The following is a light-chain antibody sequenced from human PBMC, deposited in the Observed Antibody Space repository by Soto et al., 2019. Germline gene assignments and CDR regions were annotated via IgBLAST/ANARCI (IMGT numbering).Light chain of an antibody. CDR3: CSYAGSTL. CDR2: EGS. CDR1: SSDVGSYNL. J-gene: IGLJ2*01. V-gene: IGLV2-23*01. Sequence: QSALTQPASVSGSPGQSITISCTGTSSDVGSYNLVSWYQQHPGKAPKLMNYEGSKRPSGVSNRFSGSKSGNTASLTISGLQAEDEADYYCCSYAGSTLFGGGTKLTVL.